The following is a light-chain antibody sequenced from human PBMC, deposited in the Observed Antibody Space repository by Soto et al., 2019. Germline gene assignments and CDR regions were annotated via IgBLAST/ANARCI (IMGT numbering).Light chain of an antibody. CDR2: DAS. J-gene: IGKJ4*01. CDR1: QTIGSW. V-gene: IGKV1-5*01. Sequence: DLQLTQSPSTQSASIGDRVTITCRASQTIGSWLAWYQQKPGKAPNLLICDASSLESGVPSRFSGSGSGTEFTLTISRLQPDDFATYYCQQYLSYSLTFGGRTKVVIK. CDR3: QQYLSYSLT.